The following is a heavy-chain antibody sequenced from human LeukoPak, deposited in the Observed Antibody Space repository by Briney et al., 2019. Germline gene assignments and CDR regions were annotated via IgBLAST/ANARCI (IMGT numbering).Heavy chain of an antibody. V-gene: IGHV1-8*03. Sequence: ASVKVSCKASGYTFTSYDINWVRQATGQGLEWMGWMNPNSGNTGYAQKFQGRVTITRNTSISTAYMELSSLRSEDTAVYYCARGGRPQGYMDVWGKGTTVTVSS. CDR2: MNPNSGNT. D-gene: IGHD1-26*01. CDR1: GYTFTSYD. J-gene: IGHJ6*03. CDR3: ARGGRPQGYMDV.